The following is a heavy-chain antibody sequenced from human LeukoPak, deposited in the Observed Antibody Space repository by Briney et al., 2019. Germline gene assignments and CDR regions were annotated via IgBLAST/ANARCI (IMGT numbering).Heavy chain of an antibody. CDR2: ISAYNGNT. CDR3: ASNDFWSGYYLNKYYYYYYMDV. V-gene: IGHV1-18*01. CDR1: GYTFTSYG. Sequence: ASVKVSCKASGYTFTSYGISWVRQAPGQGLEWMGWISAYNGNTNYAQKFQGRVTITADKSTSTAYKELSSLRSEDTAVYYCASNDFWSGYYLNKYYYYYYMDVWGKGTTVTVSS. D-gene: IGHD3-3*01. J-gene: IGHJ6*03.